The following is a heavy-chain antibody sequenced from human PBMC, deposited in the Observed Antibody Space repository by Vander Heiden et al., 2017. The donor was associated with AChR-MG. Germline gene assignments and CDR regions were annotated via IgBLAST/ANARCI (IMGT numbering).Heavy chain of an antibody. CDR2: IRYDGSNK. D-gene: IGHD3-9*01. V-gene: IGHV3-30*02. Sequence: QVQLVQSGGGAVQPGGSLRLSCAASGLTFSSYGMHWVRQAPGKGLEWVAFIRYDGSNKYYADCVKGRFTISRDNSKNTLYLQMNSLRAEDTAVYYCAKDEVDGRLDPWGQGTLVTVSS. J-gene: IGHJ5*02. CDR1: GLTFSSYG. CDR3: AKDEVDGRLDP.